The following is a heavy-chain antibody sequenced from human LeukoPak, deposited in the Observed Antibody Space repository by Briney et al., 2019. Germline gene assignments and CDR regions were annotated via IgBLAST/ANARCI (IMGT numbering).Heavy chain of an antibody. Sequence: PGGSLRLSCAASGFTFSSYSMNWVRQAPGKGLEWVSSISSSSSYIYYADSVKGRFTISRDNAKNSLFLQMNSLRAEDTAVYYCARDPRGHRYYDSSGYYDYWGQGTLVTVSS. D-gene: IGHD3-22*01. J-gene: IGHJ4*02. CDR1: GFTFSSYS. CDR2: ISSSSSYI. V-gene: IGHV3-21*04. CDR3: ARDPRGHRYYDSSGYYDY.